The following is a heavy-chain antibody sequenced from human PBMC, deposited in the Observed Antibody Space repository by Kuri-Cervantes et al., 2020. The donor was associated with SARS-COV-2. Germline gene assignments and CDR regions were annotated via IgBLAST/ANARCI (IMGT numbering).Heavy chain of an antibody. D-gene: IGHD1-26*01. V-gene: IGHV4-61*02. CDR3: ARGRGVFQWELLRSTGENYYYYMDV. Sequence: SETLSLTCSVSGGSISSGSYYWSWIRQPAGKGLEWIGRIYTSGSTNYNPSLKSRVTMSVDTSKNQFSLKLSSVTAADTAVYYCARGRGVFQWELLRSTGENYYYYMDVWGKGTTVTVSS. J-gene: IGHJ6*03. CDR2: IYTSGST. CDR1: GGSISSGSYY.